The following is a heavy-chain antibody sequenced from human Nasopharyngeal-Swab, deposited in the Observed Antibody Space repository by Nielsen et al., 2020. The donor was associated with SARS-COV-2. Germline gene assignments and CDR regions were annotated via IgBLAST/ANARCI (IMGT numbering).Heavy chain of an antibody. J-gene: IGHJ4*01. CDR1: GASFGCYY. V-gene: IGHV4-34*01. Sequence: SETLSLTCTVSGASFGCYYWTWLRQSPGKGLECIGGLNHSGGTNYNPTLKSRVSISIDASKRQFSLRLTSVTASDTAIYYCARGHGLWSAYNPYYWGQGTLLTVSS. D-gene: IGHD3-3*01. CDR3: ARGHGLWSAYNPYY. CDR2: LNHSGGT.